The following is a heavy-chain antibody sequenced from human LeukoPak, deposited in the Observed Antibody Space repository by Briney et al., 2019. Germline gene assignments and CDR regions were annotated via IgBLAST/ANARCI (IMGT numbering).Heavy chain of an antibody. CDR2: IYYSGST. Sequence: SETLSLTCTVSGGSISSYYWSWIPQPPGKGLEWIGYIYYSGSTNYNPSLKRRVTISVDTSKNQFSLKLSSVTAADTAVYYCARGRITGTAGVYYYYYMDVWGKGTTVTVSS. CDR3: ARGRITGTAGVYYYYYMDV. D-gene: IGHD1-7*01. J-gene: IGHJ6*03. CDR1: GGSISSYY. V-gene: IGHV4-59*01.